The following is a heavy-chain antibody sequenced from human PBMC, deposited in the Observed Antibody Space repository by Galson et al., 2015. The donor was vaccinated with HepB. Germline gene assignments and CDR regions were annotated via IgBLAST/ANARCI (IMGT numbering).Heavy chain of an antibody. D-gene: IGHD6-6*01. V-gene: IGHV7-4-1*02. CDR3: AREAPGYYYYMDV. CDR2: INANTGNP. J-gene: IGHJ6*03. CDR1: GYNFNIYA. Sequence: SVKVSCKASGYNFNIYAMNWVRQAPGQGLEWMGWINANTGNPTYAQGFTGRFVFSLDTSVSTAYLQISSLKDEDTAVYYCAREAPGYYYYMDVWGKGTTVTVSS.